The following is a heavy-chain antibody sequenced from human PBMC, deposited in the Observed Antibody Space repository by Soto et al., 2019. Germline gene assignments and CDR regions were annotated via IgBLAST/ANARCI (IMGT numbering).Heavy chain of an antibody. CDR3: ARIRVRGITIFGVVHLFDP. V-gene: IGHV4-39*01. J-gene: IGHJ5*02. D-gene: IGHD3-3*01. Sequence: SETLSLTCTVSGGSISSSSYYWGWIRQPPGKGLEWIGSIYYSGSTYYNPSLKSRVTISVDTSKNQFSLKLSSVTAADTAVYYCARIRVRGITIFGVVHLFDPWGQGTLVTVSS. CDR1: GGSISSSSYY. CDR2: IYYSGST.